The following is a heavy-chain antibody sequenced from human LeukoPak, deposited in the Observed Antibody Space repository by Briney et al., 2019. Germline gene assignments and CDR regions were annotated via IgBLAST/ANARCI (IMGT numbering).Heavy chain of an antibody. CDR2: ISSSGSTI. CDR1: GFTFSDYY. V-gene: IGHV3-11*01. Sequence: GGSLRLSCAASGFTFSDYYMSWIRQAPGKGLEWVSYISSSGSTIYYADSVKGRFTISRDDAKNSLYLQMNSLRAEDTAVYYCARYYGGDYDSSGYYYFDYWGQGTLVTVSS. CDR3: ARYYGGDYDSSGYYYFDY. D-gene: IGHD3-22*01. J-gene: IGHJ4*02.